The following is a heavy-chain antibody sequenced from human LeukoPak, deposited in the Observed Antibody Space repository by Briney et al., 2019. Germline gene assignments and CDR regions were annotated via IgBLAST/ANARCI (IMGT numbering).Heavy chain of an antibody. CDR2: ISGSGCST. CDR3: AKEGGYCTNGVCYPDAFDI. Sequence: GGSLRLSCAASGFTFSSYAMSWVRQAPGKGLEWVSAISGSGCSTYYADSVKGRFTISRDNSKNTLYLQMNSLRAEDTAVYYCAKEGGYCTNGVCYPDAFDIWGQGTMVTVSS. CDR1: GFTFSSYA. D-gene: IGHD2-8*01. V-gene: IGHV3-23*01. J-gene: IGHJ3*02.